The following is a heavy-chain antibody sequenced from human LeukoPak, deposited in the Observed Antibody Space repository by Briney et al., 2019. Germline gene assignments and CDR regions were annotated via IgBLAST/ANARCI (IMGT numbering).Heavy chain of an antibody. CDR1: GGSFSGYY. V-gene: IGHV4-34*01. D-gene: IGHD2-15*01. Sequence: SETLSLTCAVYGGSFSGYYWSWIRQPPGKGLEWIGEINHSGSTNYNPSLKSRVTISVDTSKNQFSLKLSSVTAADTAVYYCARGRGAPEGGGHPFCLDYWGQGTLVTVSS. CDR3: ARGRGAPEGGGHPFCLDY. J-gene: IGHJ4*02. CDR2: INHSGST.